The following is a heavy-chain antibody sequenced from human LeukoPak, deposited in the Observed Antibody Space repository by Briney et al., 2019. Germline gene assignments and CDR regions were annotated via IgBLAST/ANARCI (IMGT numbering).Heavy chain of an antibody. CDR1: GGSISSYY. V-gene: IGHV4-59*01. J-gene: IGHJ6*03. Sequence: SETLSLTCTVSGGSISSYYWSWIRQTPGKGLEWIGYIYYSGSTNYNPSLKSRVTISVDTSKNQFSLKLSSVTAADTAVFYCAGAGAAHYYYYYMDVWGKGTTVTVSS. D-gene: IGHD1-26*01. CDR2: IYYSGST. CDR3: AGAGAAHYYYYYMDV.